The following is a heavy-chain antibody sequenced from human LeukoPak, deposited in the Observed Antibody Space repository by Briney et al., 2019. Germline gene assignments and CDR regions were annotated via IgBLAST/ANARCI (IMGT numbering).Heavy chain of an antibody. CDR1: GGSTSSYY. D-gene: IGHD6-6*01. J-gene: IGHJ4*02. CDR3: ARDIAARPYYFDY. V-gene: IGHV4-59*01. CDR2: IYYSGST. Sequence: SETLSLTCTVSGGSTSSYYWSWIRQPPGKGLEWIGYIYYSGSTNYNPSLKSRVTISLETSKNRFSLILSSVTAADTAVYYCARDIAARPYYFDYWGQGTLVTVSS.